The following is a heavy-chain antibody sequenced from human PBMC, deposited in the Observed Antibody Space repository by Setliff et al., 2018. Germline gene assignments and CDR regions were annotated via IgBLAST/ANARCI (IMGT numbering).Heavy chain of an antibody. CDR3: ARDLTGWGWFDP. CDR2: IYYSGST. D-gene: IGHD3-9*01. CDR1: GGSFSTYY. V-gene: IGHV4-59*01. Sequence: SETLSLTCAVYGGSFSTYYWSWIRQSPGKRLEWVGYIYYSGSTNYNPSLKSRVTISIDTSKNQFSLKLSSVTAADTAVYYCARDLTGWGWFDPWGQGTLVTVSS. J-gene: IGHJ5*02.